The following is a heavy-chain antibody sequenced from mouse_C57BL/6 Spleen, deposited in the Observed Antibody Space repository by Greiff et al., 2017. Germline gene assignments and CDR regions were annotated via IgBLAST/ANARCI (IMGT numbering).Heavy chain of an antibody. V-gene: IGHV1-82*01. J-gene: IGHJ2*01. CDR3: AREAYYGSSYGDY. CDR1: GYAFSSSW. D-gene: IGHD1-1*01. Sequence: QVQLQQSGPELVKPGASVKISCKASGYAFSSSWMNWVKQRPGKGLEWIGRIYPGDGDTNYNGKFKGKATLSADKSSSTAYMQLSSLTSEDSAVYFWAREAYYGSSYGDYWGQGTTLTVSS. CDR2: IYPGDGDT.